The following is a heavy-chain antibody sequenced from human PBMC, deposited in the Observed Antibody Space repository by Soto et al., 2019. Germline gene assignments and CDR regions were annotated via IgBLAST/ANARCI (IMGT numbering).Heavy chain of an antibody. V-gene: IGHV1-3*01. CDR1: GYTFTSYA. J-gene: IGHJ5*02. CDR2: INAGNGNT. Sequence: ASVKVSCKASGYTFTSYAMHWVRQAPGQRLEWMGWINAGNGNTKYSQKFQGRVTITRDTSASKAYIELSSLRAEDTAVYYCAREKTRDIGQTKKSPKFDPWGQGILVTVSS. D-gene: IGHD2-15*01. CDR3: AREKTRDIGQTKKSPKFDP.